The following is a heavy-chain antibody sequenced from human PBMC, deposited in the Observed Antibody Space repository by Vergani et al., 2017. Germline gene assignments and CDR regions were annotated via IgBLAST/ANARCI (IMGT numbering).Heavy chain of an antibody. CDR1: GFTVSSNH. J-gene: IGHJ1*01. CDR2: IYSGGST. Sequence: EVQLVESGGGLIQPGGPLRLPCAASGFTVSSNHMSWVRQAPGKGLEWVSVIYSGGSTYYADSVKGRFTISRDNSKNTLYLQMNSLRDEDTAVYYCARVEWGVLTAKSFQHWGQGTLVTVSS. D-gene: IGHD3-16*01. CDR3: ARVEWGVLTAKSFQH. V-gene: IGHV3-53*01.